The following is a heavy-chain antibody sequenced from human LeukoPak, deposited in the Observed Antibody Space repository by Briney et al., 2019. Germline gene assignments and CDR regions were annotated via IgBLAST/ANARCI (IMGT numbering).Heavy chain of an antibody. V-gene: IGHV3-30-3*01. J-gene: IGHJ5*02. CDR1: GFTFSSYA. CDR2: ISYDGSNK. Sequence: GGSLRLSCAASGFTFSSYAMHWVRQAPGKGLEWVAVISYDGSNKYYADSVKGRFTISRDNSKNTLYLQMNSLRAEDTAVYYCARAGFDDSSGTPWGQGTLVTVSS. CDR3: ARAGFDDSSGTP. D-gene: IGHD3-22*01.